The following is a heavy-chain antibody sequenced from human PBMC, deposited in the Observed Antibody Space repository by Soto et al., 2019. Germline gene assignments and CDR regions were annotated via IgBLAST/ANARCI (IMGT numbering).Heavy chain of an antibody. V-gene: IGHV3-23*01. CDR1: GFTFSSYA. CDR2: ISGSGGST. J-gene: IGHJ4*02. CDR3: ARCSSGWYFDY. Sequence: EVQVLESGGGLVQPGGSLRLSCAASGFTFSSYAMNWVRQAPGKGLEWVSVISGSGGSTYYADSVKGRFTISRDNSKNTLYLQMNSLRAEDTAVYYCARCSSGWYFDYWGQGTLVTVSS. D-gene: IGHD6-19*01.